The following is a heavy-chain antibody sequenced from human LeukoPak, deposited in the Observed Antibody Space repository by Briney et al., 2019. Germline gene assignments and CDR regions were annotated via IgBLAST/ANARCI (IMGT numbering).Heavy chain of an antibody. V-gene: IGHV1-2*02. J-gene: IGHJ4*02. CDR1: GYTFTDYY. Sequence: ASVKVSCKASGYTFTDYYIHWVRQAPGQGLEWMGWINPNSGGTNYAQKFQGRVTMTGDTSISTAYMELSRLRSDDTAVYYCARELNYDSSGYYFDYWGQGTLVTVSS. CDR2: INPNSGGT. CDR3: ARELNYDSSGYYFDY. D-gene: IGHD3-22*01.